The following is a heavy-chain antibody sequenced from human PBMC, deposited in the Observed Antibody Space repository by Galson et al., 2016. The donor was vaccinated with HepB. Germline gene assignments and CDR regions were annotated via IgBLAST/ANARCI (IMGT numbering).Heavy chain of an antibody. V-gene: IGHV1-8*01. CDR3: AGVLRRGYSNYDAN. Sequence: SVKVSCKASGYTFASYDINWVRQAPGQGLEWMGWINPSSGDTGYAQKFQARVTMTRNTFINTAYMELRSLRFDDTAVYYCAGVLRRGYSNYDANWGQGTLVTVSS. D-gene: IGHD5-12*01. J-gene: IGHJ4*02. CDR2: INPSSGDT. CDR1: GYTFASYD.